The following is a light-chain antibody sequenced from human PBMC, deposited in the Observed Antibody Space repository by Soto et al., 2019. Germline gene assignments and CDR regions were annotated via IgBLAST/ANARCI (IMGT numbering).Light chain of an antibody. CDR1: QGIEND. Sequence: DIQMTQSPSSLSASVGDRVTITCRASQGIENDLGWYQQKPGKAPKRLIYGASSLQSGVPSRFSGSGSGPEFTLTISSLQPEDFATYYCLQHHTYPITFGQGTRLEVK. CDR3: LQHHTYPIT. V-gene: IGKV1-17*01. J-gene: IGKJ5*01. CDR2: GAS.